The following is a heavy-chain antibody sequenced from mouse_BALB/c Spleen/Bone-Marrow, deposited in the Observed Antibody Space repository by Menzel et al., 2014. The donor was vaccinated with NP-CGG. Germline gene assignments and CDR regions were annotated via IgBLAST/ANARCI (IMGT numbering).Heavy chain of an antibody. CDR3: ARDENVGIYCYFDV. V-gene: IGHV7-3*02. J-gene: IGHJ1*01. Sequence: VQLQQSGGGSVQPGGSLRLSCATSGFTFTDYYMSWVRQPPGKALEWLGFIRNKAKGYTTDYSASVKGRFTISRDNSQRILYLQMNTLRAEDSATYYCARDENVGIYCYFDVWGAGTTVIVSS. CDR2: IRNKAKGYTT. CDR1: GFTFTDYY.